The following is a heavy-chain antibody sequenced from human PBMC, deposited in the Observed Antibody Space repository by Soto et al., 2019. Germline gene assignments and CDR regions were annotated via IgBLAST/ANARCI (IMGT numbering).Heavy chain of an antibody. CDR1: GFTFSSYA. D-gene: IGHD3-3*01. V-gene: IGHV3-30-3*01. CDR3: ARDPQVLRFLEWLSREASAYYYYSKDV. CDR2: ISYDGSNK. J-gene: IGHJ6*02. Sequence: GGSLRLSCAASGFTFSSYAMHWVRQAPGKGLEWVAVISYDGSNKYYADSVKGRFTISRDNSKNTLYLQMNSLRAEDTAVHYCARDPQVLRFLEWLSREASAYYYYSKDVCGPAPT.